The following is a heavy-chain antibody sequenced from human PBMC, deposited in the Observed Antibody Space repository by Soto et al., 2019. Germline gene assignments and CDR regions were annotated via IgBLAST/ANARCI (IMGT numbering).Heavy chain of an antibody. V-gene: IGHV3-30-3*01. J-gene: IGHJ4*02. Sequence: GGSLRLSCAASGFTFSSYAMHWVRQAPGKGLEWVAVISYDGSNKYYADSVKGRFTISRDNSKNTLYLQMNSLRAEDTAVYYCARDRYSSGYTYFDYWGQGTLVTVSS. D-gene: IGHD3-22*01. CDR1: GFTFSSYA. CDR2: ISYDGSNK. CDR3: ARDRYSSGYTYFDY.